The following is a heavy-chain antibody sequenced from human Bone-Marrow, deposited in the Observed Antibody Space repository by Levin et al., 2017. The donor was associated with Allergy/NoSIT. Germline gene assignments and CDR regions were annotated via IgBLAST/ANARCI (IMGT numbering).Heavy chain of an antibody. CDR3: ARGSGGYYYLAATDS. CDR2: IYYTATT. Sequence: LRLSCSVSGASVSSGSYYWGWIRQFPGKGLEWIGYIYYTATTYYNSSLKSRLTMSLDTSKNELTLNLKPMTAADTGVYYCARGSGGYYYLAATDSWGQGTLVTVSS. CDR1: GASVSSGSYY. J-gene: IGHJ4*02. V-gene: IGHV4-31*03. D-gene: IGHD3-10*01.